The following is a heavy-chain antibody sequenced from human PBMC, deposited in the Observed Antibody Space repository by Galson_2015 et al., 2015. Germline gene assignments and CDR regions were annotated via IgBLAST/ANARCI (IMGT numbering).Heavy chain of an antibody. CDR2: ISYDGSNK. Sequence: SLRLSCAASGFTFSSYGMHWVRQAPGKGLEWVAVISYDGSNKYYADSVKGRFTISRDNSKNTLYLQMNSLRAEDTAVYYCAKAWGGAFQHWGQGTLVTVSS. V-gene: IGHV3-30*18. CDR1: GFTFSSYG. CDR3: AKAWGGAFQH. J-gene: IGHJ1*01. D-gene: IGHD1-26*01.